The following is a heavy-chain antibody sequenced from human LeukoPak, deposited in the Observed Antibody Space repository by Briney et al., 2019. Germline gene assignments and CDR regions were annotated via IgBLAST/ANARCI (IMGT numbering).Heavy chain of an antibody. V-gene: IGHV3-30*03. Sequence: GRSLRLSCAASGFTFSYCAMHWVRQAPGKGLEWVALISYDGINKYYADSVKGRVTISRDNSKNTLYLQMNSLGAEDTAVYYCAREGYDYGSGSYYPYWDYYYGMDVWGQGTTVTVSS. D-gene: IGHD3-10*01. CDR1: GFTFSYCA. CDR2: ISYDGINK. CDR3: AREGYDYGSGSYYPYWDYYYGMDV. J-gene: IGHJ6*02.